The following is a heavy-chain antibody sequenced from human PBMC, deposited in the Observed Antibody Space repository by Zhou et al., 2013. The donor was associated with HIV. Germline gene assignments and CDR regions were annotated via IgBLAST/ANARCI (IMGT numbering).Heavy chain of an antibody. D-gene: IGHD2-15*01. CDR1: GGTFSSKT. CDR2: IVTVFGTT. Sequence: QVQLEQSGAEVRKPGSSVKVSCKASGGTFSSKTVSWVRQAPGQGLEWIGGIVTVFGTTNQAQKFQGRVTITTDGSTGTASMELRSLTSEDTAVYYCVLHAADYYFYYMDVWGNGTTVIVSS. V-gene: IGHV1-69*05. CDR3: VLHAADYYFYYMDV. J-gene: IGHJ6*03.